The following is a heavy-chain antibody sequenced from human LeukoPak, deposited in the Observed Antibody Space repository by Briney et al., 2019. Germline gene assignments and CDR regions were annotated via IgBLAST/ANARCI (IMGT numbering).Heavy chain of an antibody. CDR3: ARDQEGFDY. V-gene: IGHV1-46*01. CDR1: GYTFTSNY. CDR2: IYPRDGST. J-gene: IGHJ4*02. Sequence: ASVKVSCKASGYTFTSNYIHWVRQAPGQGLEWMGMIYPRDGSTSYAQKFQGRVTVTRDTSASTVHMELSGLRSEDTAVYYCARDQEGFDYWGQGTLVTVSS.